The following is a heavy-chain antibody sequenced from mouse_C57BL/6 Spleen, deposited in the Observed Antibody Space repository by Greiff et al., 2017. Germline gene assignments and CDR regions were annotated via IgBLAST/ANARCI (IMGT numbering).Heavy chain of an antibody. V-gene: IGHV1-54*01. J-gene: IGHJ3*01. Sequence: QVQLQQSGAELVRPGTSVKVSCKASGYAFTNYLIEWVKQRPGQGLEWIGVINPGSGGTNYNEKFKGKATLTADKSSSTAYMQLSSLTSEDSAVYFCARNEGAYWGQGTLVTVSA. CDR1: GYAFTNYL. CDR2: INPGSGGT. CDR3: ARNEGAY.